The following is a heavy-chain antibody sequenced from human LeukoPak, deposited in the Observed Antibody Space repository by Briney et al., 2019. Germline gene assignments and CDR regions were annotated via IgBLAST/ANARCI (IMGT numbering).Heavy chain of an antibody. D-gene: IGHD6-6*01. CDR2: ISYDGSNK. CDR3: ARARYSSSSGTHDY. CDR1: GFTFSSYA. V-gene: IGHV3-30-3*01. J-gene: IGHJ4*02. Sequence: GRSLRLSCAASGFTFSSYAMHWVRQAPGKGLEWVAVISYDGSNKYYADSVKGRFTISRDNSKNTLYLRMNSLRAEDTAVYYCARARYSSSSGTHDYWGQGTLVTVSS.